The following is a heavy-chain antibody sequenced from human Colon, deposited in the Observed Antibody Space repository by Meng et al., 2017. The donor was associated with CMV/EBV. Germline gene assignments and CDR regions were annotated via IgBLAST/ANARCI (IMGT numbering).Heavy chain of an antibody. V-gene: IGHV4-61*08. CDR3: AKSRSSTPGIVDD. CDR1: GVSVTSGAYH. Sequence: VPLQAAGPGLVKPSEPLSLTCIVSGVSVTSGAYHWSWIRQSPGKGLEWIGYIYDTGITIYNPSLKSRVTIFLETSKNQFSLNLYSMTTADTAVYYCAKSRSSTPGIVDDWGQGTLVTVSS. CDR2: IYDTGIT. D-gene: IGHD2/OR15-2a*01. J-gene: IGHJ4*02.